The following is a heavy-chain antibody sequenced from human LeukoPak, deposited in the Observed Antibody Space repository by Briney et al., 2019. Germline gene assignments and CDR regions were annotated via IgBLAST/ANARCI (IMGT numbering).Heavy chain of an antibody. CDR1: GGSISSSSYD. Sequence: PSETLSLTCTVSGGSISSSSYDWGWLRQPPGRGLEWIGSIYYRGSTYYNPSLKGRVTISVDTSKNQFSPKLSSVTPPDTAVYYCARERIAARLAFPFYWGPGTLVTVSS. CDR3: ARERIAARLAFPFY. V-gene: IGHV4-39*07. J-gene: IGHJ4*02. D-gene: IGHD6-6*01. CDR2: IYYRGST.